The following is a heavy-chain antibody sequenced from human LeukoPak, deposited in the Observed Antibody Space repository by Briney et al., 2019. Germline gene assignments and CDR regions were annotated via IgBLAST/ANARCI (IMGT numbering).Heavy chain of an antibody. CDR1: GGSISGNYW. D-gene: IGHD6-13*01. J-gene: IGHJ3*01. Sequence: TLSLTCTVSGGSISGNYWSWIRQPPGKALEFLALIYWDDDKRYSPSLKNRLTITKDTSKNQVVLTMANMDPVDTATYYCAHRLGVAAVKAFDVWGQGTMVTVSS. V-gene: IGHV2-5*08. CDR3: AHRLGVAAVKAFDV. CDR2: IYWDDDK.